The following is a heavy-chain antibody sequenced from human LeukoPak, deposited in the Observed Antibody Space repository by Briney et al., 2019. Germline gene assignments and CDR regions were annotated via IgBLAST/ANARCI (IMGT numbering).Heavy chain of an antibody. J-gene: IGHJ4*02. Sequence: ASVKVSCKASGYTFTSYGISWVRQAPGQGLEWMGWISAYNGNTNYAQKLQGRVTMTTDTSTSTAHMELRSLRSDDTAVYYCARDIAAAGADYWGQGTLVTVSS. CDR3: ARDIAAAGADY. CDR2: ISAYNGNT. CDR1: GYTFTSYG. V-gene: IGHV1-18*01. D-gene: IGHD6-13*01.